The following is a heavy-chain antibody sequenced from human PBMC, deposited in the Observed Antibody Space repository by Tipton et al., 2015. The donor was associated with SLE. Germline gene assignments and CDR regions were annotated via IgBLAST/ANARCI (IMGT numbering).Heavy chain of an antibody. V-gene: IGHV4-59*08. CDR1: GGSISSYY. J-gene: IGHJ4*02. Sequence: TLSLTCTVSGGSISSYYWSWIRQPPGKGLEWIGSIYHSGSTYYNPSLKSRVTISVDTSKNQFSLKLSSVTAADTAVYYCASHGSSSGYFDYWGQGTLVTVSS. D-gene: IGHD6-6*01. CDR3: ASHGSSSGYFDY. CDR2: IYHSGST.